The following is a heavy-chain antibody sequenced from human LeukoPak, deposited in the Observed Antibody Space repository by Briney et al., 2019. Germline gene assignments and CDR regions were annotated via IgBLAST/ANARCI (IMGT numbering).Heavy chain of an antibody. CDR1: GGSINSGTYD. D-gene: IGHD6-6*01. V-gene: IGHV4-39*01. CDR3: ARRIIAARRGSYFDS. CDR2: FCYSGSP. J-gene: IGHJ4*02. Sequence: PSETLSLTCAVSGGSINSGTYDWGWIRQPPGKGLEWIGSFCYSGSPYYNPSLKSRVTISVDTSKDQFSLRLSSVTAADTAVYYCARRIIAARRGSYFDSWGQGTLVTVSS.